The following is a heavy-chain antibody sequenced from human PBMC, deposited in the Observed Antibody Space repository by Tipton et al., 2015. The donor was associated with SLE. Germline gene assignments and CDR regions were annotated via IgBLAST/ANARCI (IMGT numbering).Heavy chain of an antibody. Sequence: VQLVQSGAEVKKPGESLKISCKASGYSFANYWISWVRQMPGKGLEWMAIIYPDDSDTKYSPSFQGHVTILADKSLDTTYLQWTSLKASDTAMYYCATPGPFERGNFEFWGQGTLVTVSS. J-gene: IGHJ4*02. D-gene: IGHD3-10*01. CDR2: IYPDDSDT. V-gene: IGHV5-51*03. CDR3: ATPGPFERGNFEF. CDR1: GYSFANYW.